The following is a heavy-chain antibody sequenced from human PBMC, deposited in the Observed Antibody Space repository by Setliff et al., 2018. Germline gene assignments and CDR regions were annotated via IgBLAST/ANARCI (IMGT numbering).Heavy chain of an antibody. CDR3: AISSLSICSGDTCPNAFDI. J-gene: IGHJ3*02. D-gene: IGHD3-3*01. CDR1: GYTFTDYG. Sequence: ASVKVSCKASGYTFTDYGITWVRQAPGQGLEWMGWISGHTGNTYYAHRFQGRVTLTTDTSTGTAYMELSSLTFDDTAVYFCAISSLSICSGDTCPNAFDIWGQGTLVTVSS. V-gene: IGHV1-18*01. CDR2: ISGHTGNT.